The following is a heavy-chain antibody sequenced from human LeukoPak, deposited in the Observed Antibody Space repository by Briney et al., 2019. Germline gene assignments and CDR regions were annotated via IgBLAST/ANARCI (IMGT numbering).Heavy chain of an antibody. CDR2: ISSSSYI. CDR1: GGSISSYY. CDR3: ARGEGLDDY. V-gene: IGHV3-69-1*01. J-gene: IGHJ4*02. Sequence: ETLSLTCTVAGGSISSYYWSWVRQAPGKGLEWVSSISSSSYIYYADSVKGRFTISRDNAKNSLYLQMNSLRAEDTAVYYCARGEGLDDYWGQGTLVTVSS.